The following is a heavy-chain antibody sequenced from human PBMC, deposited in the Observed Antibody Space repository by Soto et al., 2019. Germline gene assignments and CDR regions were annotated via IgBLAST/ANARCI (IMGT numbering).Heavy chain of an antibody. J-gene: IGHJ5*01. Sequence: PRGSLRVSYAASGFTFSKVWLSWVRQGPGKGLEWLGRIKSRTENETTDYASPARGRFIISRDDSKNMLYLQLNSLKSEYTGVYYCVTVFPHALSWSDSLG. CDR1: GFTFSKVW. CDR2: IKSRTENETT. CDR3: VTVFPHALSWSDS. V-gene: IGHV3-15*01. D-gene: IGHD2-2*01.